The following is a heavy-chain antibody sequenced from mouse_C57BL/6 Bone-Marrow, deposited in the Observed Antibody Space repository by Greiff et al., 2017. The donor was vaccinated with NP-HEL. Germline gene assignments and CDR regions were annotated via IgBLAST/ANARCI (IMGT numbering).Heavy chain of an antibody. CDR2: IDPENGDT. CDR3: TRNDYLPRFAY. Sequence: EVQLQQSGAELVRPGASVKLSCTASGFNIKDDYMHWVKQRPEQGLEWIGWIDPENGDTEYASKFQGKATITADTSSNTAYLQLSSLTSEDTAVYYCTRNDYLPRFAYWGQGTLVTVSA. CDR1: GFNIKDDY. V-gene: IGHV14-4*01. D-gene: IGHD2-4*01. J-gene: IGHJ3*01.